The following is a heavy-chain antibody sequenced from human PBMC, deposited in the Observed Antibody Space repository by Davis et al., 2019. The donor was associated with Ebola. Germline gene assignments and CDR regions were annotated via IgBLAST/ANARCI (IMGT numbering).Heavy chain of an antibody. CDR2: ISGSGGST. Sequence: PGGSLRLSCAASGFTFSSYAMSWVRQAPGKGLEWVSAISGSGGSTYYADSVKGRFTISRDNSKNTLYLQMNSLRAEDTAVYYCAKDAVEGGYYPPHAFDIWGQGTMVTVSS. D-gene: IGHD3-22*01. CDR3: AKDAVEGGYYPPHAFDI. J-gene: IGHJ3*02. CDR1: GFTFSSYA. V-gene: IGHV3-23*01.